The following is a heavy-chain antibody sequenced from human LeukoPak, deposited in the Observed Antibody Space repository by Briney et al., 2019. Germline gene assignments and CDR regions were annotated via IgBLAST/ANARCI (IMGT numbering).Heavy chain of an antibody. CDR2: IYSGDST. V-gene: IGHV3-53*01. Sequence: GGSLRLSCAASGFIVSSNYMSWVRQAPGKGLEWVSVIYSGDSTKYADSVKDRFTISRDNSKNTLYPQMNNLRAEDTAVYYCARGYYYGSGSHRGGMDVWGQGTTVIVSS. D-gene: IGHD3-10*01. CDR3: ARGYYYGSGSHRGGMDV. J-gene: IGHJ6*02. CDR1: GFIVSSNY.